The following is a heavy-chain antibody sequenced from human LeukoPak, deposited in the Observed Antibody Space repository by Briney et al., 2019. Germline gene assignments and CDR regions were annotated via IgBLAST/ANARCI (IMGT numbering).Heavy chain of an antibody. J-gene: IGHJ5*02. Sequence: RTGGSLRLSCAASGFTFSSYAMHWVRQAPGKGLEWVAVISYDGSNKYYADSVKGRFTISRDNSKNTLYLQMNSLRAEDTAVYYCAKDSGWYYKNWFDPWGQGTLVTVSS. CDR1: GFTFSSYA. D-gene: IGHD6-19*01. CDR3: AKDSGWYYKNWFDP. CDR2: ISYDGSNK. V-gene: IGHV3-30-3*01.